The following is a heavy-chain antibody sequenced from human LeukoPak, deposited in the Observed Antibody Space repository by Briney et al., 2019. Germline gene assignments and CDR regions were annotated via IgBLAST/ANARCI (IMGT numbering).Heavy chain of an antibody. CDR1: GFTFSSYA. CDR2: ISYDGSNK. CDR3: ARGSILLWFGELLSDYFDY. V-gene: IGHV3-30*04. D-gene: IGHD3-10*01. J-gene: IGHJ4*02. Sequence: GRSLRLSCAASGFTFSSYAMHWVRQAPGKGLEWVAVISYDGSNKYYADSVKGRFTISRDNSKNTLYLQMSSLRAEDTAVYYCARGSILLWFGELLSDYFDYWGQGTLVTVSS.